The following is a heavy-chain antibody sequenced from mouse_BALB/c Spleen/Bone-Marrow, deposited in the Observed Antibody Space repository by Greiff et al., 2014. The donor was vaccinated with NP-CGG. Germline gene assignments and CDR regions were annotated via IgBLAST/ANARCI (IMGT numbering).Heavy chain of an antibody. Sequence: QVQLQQSGAELVKPGASLKLSCKASGYTFTNYWIHWVKQRPGQGLEWIGEINPSNGRTNYNEKFKTKATLTVDKSSSTAYMQLSSLTSEDSAVNYCAARLSHRAMDYWGQGTSVTVSS. D-gene: IGHD2-2*01. V-gene: IGHV1S81*02. J-gene: IGHJ4*01. CDR3: AARLSHRAMDY. CDR2: INPSNGRT. CDR1: GYTFTNYW.